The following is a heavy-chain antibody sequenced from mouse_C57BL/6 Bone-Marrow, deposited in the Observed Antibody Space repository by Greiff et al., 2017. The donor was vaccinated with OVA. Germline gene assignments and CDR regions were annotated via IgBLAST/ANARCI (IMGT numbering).Heavy chain of an antibody. CDR1: GFTFSSYA. Sequence: EVQVVESGGGLVKPGGSLKLSCAASGFTFSSYAMSWVRQTPEKRLEWVATISDGGSYTYYPDNVKGRFTISRDNAKNNLYLQMSHLKAEDTAMYYCARDLGLRPIAYGGQGTLVTVSA. V-gene: IGHV5-4*01. J-gene: IGHJ3*01. CDR2: ISDGGSYT. CDR3: ARDLGLRPIAY. D-gene: IGHD2-4*01.